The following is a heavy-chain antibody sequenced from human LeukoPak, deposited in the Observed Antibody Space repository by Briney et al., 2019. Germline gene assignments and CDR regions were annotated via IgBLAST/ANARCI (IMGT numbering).Heavy chain of an antibody. CDR2: IKQDGSEK. CDR1: GFTISNYW. V-gene: IGHV3-7*04. CDR3: TRVGYCASTGCYTGVAPFDY. D-gene: IGHD2-2*02. J-gene: IGHJ4*02. Sequence: GSQRLSCAVSGFTISNYWMSWVRQAPGKGLEWVAKIKQDGSEKYYVDSVKDRFTISRDNAQNSLYLQMNTLRAEDTAVYYCTRVGYCASTGCYTGVAPFDYWGQGTLVTVSS.